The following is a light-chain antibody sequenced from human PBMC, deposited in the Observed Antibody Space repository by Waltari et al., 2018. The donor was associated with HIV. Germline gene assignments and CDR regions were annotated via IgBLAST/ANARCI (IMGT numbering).Light chain of an antibody. V-gene: IGLV7-46*01. CDR3: LLSYSGVRV. CDR2: ATA. CDR1: TGSVSKNHY. J-gene: IGLJ3*02. Sequence: QVVVTQEPSLSVSPGGTVTVTCTSVTGSVSKNHYAHWIQLKPGQPPRTLIYATAKSHPWTAGLVAGSLIGGRAALMLAGALPEDEADYYCLLSYSGVRVFGAGTKLTV.